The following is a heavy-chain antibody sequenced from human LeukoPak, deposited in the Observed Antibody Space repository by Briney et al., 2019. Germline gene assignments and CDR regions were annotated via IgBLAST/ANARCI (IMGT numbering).Heavy chain of an antibody. D-gene: IGHD1-1*01. CDR3: AGCAGNSCYFDY. CDR2: IKQDGSAK. J-gene: IGHJ4*02. V-gene: IGHV3-7*01. CDR1: GFSFISYW. Sequence: GGSPRLSRAASGFSFISYWVSWVRQAPGKGLEWVANIKQDGSAKNYVDSVKGRFTISRDNAKNSLYLQLNSLRAEDTAVYYCAGCAGNSCYFDYWGQGTLVIVSS.